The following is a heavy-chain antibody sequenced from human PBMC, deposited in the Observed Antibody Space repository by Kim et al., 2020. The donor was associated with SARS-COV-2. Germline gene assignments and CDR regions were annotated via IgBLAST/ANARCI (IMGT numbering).Heavy chain of an antibody. D-gene: IGHD2-2*01. Sequence: ASVKVSCKASGYTFTSYAMNWVRQAPGQGLEWMGWINTNTGNPTYAQGFTGRCVFALDTSVSTAYLKISSLKAEDTAVYYCAREVGYCSSTSCYNWFDPWGQGTLVTVSS. V-gene: IGHV7-4-1*02. CDR2: INTNTGNP. CDR1: GYTFTSYA. J-gene: IGHJ5*02. CDR3: AREVGYCSSTSCYNWFDP.